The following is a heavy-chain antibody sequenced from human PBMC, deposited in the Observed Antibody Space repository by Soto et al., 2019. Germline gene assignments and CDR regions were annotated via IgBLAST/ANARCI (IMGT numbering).Heavy chain of an antibody. CDR3: ARDRATFCGGDCGLVDV. CDR1: GFNFNNFG. Sequence: GGSLRLSCAASGFNFNNFGMNWFRQAPGKGLEWVSSIRTSSSYIYYADSVKGRFTISRDNAKKSLYLEMNRLGVEDTAVYYCARDRATFCGGDCGLVDVWGQGTSVTVSS. V-gene: IGHV3-21*01. J-gene: IGHJ6*02. CDR2: IRTSSSYI. D-gene: IGHD2-21*02.